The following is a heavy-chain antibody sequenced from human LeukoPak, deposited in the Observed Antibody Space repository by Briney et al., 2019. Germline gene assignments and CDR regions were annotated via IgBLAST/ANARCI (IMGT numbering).Heavy chain of an antibody. Sequence: PSETLSLTCTVSDGSISDSYWSWIRQSPGKGLEWIGYIFYTGFTHYNPSLESRVTISVDTSKKQFSLRLNSVTAADTAVCYCARDAYGGNSWGWFDPWGQGTLVTVSS. D-gene: IGHD4-23*01. J-gene: IGHJ5*02. V-gene: IGHV4-59*01. CDR2: IFYTGFT. CDR1: DGSISDSY. CDR3: ARDAYGGNSWGWFDP.